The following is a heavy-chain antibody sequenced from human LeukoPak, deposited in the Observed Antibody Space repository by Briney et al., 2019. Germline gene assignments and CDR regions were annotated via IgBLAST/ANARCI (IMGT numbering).Heavy chain of an antibody. J-gene: IGHJ4*02. CDR3: ARGVSGYDRIGNY. CDR1: GFIFSSYA. CDR2: ISYGGSDK. D-gene: IGHD5-12*01. Sequence: GGSLRLSCEASGFIFSSYAMHWVRQAPGKGLEWVAFISYGGSDKYYGESVKGRFTISRDNSKNTLYLQMNSLIPEDTAVYYCARGVSGYDRIGNYWGQGTLVTVSS. V-gene: IGHV3-30*04.